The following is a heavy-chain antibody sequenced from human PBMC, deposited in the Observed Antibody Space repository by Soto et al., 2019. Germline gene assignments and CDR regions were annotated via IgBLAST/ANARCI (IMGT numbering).Heavy chain of an antibody. Sequence: PSQTLSLTFAISGDSVSSNTAAWNWIMSSPSRGLEWLGRTYYRSNWRHDYAVSVKSRITINPDTSKNHFSLQLNSVTPDDTAVYYCARGVAGSGFDLWGQGTLVTVSS. CDR3: ARGVAGSGFDL. CDR1: GDSVSSNTAA. V-gene: IGHV6-1*01. J-gene: IGHJ4*02. D-gene: IGHD6-19*01. CDR2: TYYRSNWRH.